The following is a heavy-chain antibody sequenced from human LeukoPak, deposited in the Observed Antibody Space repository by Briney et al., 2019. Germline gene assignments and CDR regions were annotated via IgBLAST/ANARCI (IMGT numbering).Heavy chain of an antibody. V-gene: IGHV3-30*14. CDR1: GFTFSSYA. Sequence: GGSLRLSCAASGFTFSSYAMHWVRQAPGKGLEWVAVISYDGSNKYYADSVKGRLTISRDNSKNTLYLQMNSLRAEDTAVYYCARGYCSSTRCYGYFHHWGQGTLVTVSS. J-gene: IGHJ1*01. CDR3: ARGYCSSTRCYGYFHH. CDR2: ISYDGSNK. D-gene: IGHD2-2*01.